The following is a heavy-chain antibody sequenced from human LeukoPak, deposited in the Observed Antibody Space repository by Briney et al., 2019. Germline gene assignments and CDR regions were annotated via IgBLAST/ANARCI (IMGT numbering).Heavy chain of an antibody. CDR2: INPNSGGT. Sequence: ASVKVSCKASGYTFTGYYMHWVRQAPGQGLEWMGWINPNSGGTNYAQKFQGWVTMTRDTSISTAYMELSRLGSDDTAVYYCARDQEGKRNWFDPWGQGTLVTVSS. CDR3: ARDQEGKRNWFDP. J-gene: IGHJ5*02. V-gene: IGHV1-2*04. CDR1: GYTFTGYY.